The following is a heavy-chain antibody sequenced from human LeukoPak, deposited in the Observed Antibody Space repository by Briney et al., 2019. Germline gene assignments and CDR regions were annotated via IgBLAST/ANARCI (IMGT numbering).Heavy chain of an antibody. CDR2: FSGSGSGT. CDR1: GFTFSTYD. CDR3: AKGTDSGWYYFDH. J-gene: IGHJ4*02. V-gene: IGHV3-23*01. D-gene: IGHD6-19*01. Sequence: PGGSLRLSCAASGFTFSTYDMSSVRQAPGKGLEWVSGFSGSGSGTYYADSVKGRFTISRDNSRNTLFLQMNSLRAEDTAVYHCAKGTDSGWYYFDHWGQGTLVTVSS.